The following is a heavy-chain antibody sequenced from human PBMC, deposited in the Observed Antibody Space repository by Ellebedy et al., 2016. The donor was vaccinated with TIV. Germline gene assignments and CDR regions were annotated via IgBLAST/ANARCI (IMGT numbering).Heavy chain of an antibody. CDR2: INPNSGGT. J-gene: IGHJ4*02. D-gene: IGHD3-9*01. CDR3: AREIDILTDY. Sequence: ASVKVSXXASGYTFTSYDINWVRQATGQGLEWMGWINPNSGGTNYAQKFQGRVTMTRDTSISTAYMELSRLRSDDTAVYYCAREIDILTDYWGQGTLVTVSS. CDR1: GYTFTSYD. V-gene: IGHV1-2*02.